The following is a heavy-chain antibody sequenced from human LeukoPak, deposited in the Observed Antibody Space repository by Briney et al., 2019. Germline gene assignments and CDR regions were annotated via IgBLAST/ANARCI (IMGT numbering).Heavy chain of an antibody. CDR1: VGTFSSYT. J-gene: IGHJ4*02. Sequence: SVRVSCKASVGTFSSYTISWVRQAPGQGLEWMGRIIPILGIANYAQKFQGRVTITADKSTSTAYMELSSLRSEDTAVYYCAREPLDSSGYDYWGQGTLVTVSS. CDR2: IIPILGIA. CDR3: AREPLDSSGYDY. D-gene: IGHD6-19*01. V-gene: IGHV1-69*04.